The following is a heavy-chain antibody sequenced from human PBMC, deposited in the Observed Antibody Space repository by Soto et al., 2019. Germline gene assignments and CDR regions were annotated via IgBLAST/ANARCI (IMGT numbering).Heavy chain of an antibody. Sequence: GGSLRLSCAASGFTFSSYSMNWVRQAPGKGLEWVSSISSSSSYIYYADSVKGRFTISRDNAKNSLYLQMNSLRAEDTAVYYCARDHRYSGYVWGFDYWGQGTLVTVSS. V-gene: IGHV3-21*01. CDR3: ARDHRYSGYVWGFDY. CDR2: ISSSSSYI. J-gene: IGHJ4*02. CDR1: GFTFSSYS. D-gene: IGHD5-12*01.